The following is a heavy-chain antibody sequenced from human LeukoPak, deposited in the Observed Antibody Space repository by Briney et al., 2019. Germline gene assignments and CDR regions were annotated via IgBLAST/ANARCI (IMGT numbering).Heavy chain of an antibody. CDR3: AKDSGRLRSRLGYFDY. Sequence: GGSLRLSCAASGFTFSTYSMNWVRQAPGKGLEWVSAISGSGGSTYYADSVKGRFTISRDNSKNTLYLQMNSLRAEDTAVYYCAKDSGRLRSRLGYFDYWGQGTLVTVSS. CDR1: GFTFSTYS. CDR2: ISGSGGST. V-gene: IGHV3-23*01. J-gene: IGHJ4*02. D-gene: IGHD3-3*01.